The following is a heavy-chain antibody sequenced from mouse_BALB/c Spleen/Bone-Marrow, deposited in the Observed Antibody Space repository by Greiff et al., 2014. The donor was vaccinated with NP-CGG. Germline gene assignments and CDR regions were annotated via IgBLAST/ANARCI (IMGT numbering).Heavy chain of an antibody. CDR1: GYIFITHW. Sequence: QVQLKESGPELVRPGASVKLSCKASGYIFITHWMNWVKQRPGQGLEWIGQIFPASGSTNYNEMFEGKATLTVDTSSNTAHMQLSSLTSEDSAVYFCASYACDGPYWYFDVWGAGTTVTVSS. CDR3: ASYACDGPYWYFDV. V-gene: IGHV1S40*01. D-gene: IGHD2-2*01. CDR2: IFPASGST. J-gene: IGHJ1*01.